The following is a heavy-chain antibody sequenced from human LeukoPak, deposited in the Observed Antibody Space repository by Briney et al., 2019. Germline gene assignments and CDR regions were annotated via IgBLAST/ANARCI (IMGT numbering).Heavy chain of an antibody. D-gene: IGHD3-22*01. CDR1: GFTFSIYS. Sequence: GRSLRLSCAASGFTFSIYSMNWVRQAPGKGLEWVSYISSSSSTIYYADSVKGRFTISRDNAKNSLYLQMNSLRDEHTAVYYCARDRGYDSSGYYSRAFDYWGQGTLVTVSS. CDR2: ISSSSSTI. V-gene: IGHV3-48*02. CDR3: ARDRGYDSSGYYSRAFDY. J-gene: IGHJ4*02.